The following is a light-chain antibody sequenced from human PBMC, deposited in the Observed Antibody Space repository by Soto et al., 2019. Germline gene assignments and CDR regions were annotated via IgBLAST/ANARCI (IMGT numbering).Light chain of an antibody. Sequence: EIVLTQSPGTLSLSPGERATLSCRASQSVSNNYLAWYQQKPGQAPRLLIYAASSRATGIPDRFSGSGSGTDFTLTISRLDPEDFAVYYCQQYVSSFTFGPGTKVDIK. J-gene: IGKJ3*01. CDR3: QQYVSSFT. CDR2: AAS. V-gene: IGKV3-20*01. CDR1: QSVSNNY.